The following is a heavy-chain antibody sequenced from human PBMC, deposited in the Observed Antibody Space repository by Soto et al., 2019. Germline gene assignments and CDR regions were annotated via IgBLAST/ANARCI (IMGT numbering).Heavy chain of an antibody. V-gene: IGHV3-23*01. Sequence: EVQLLESGGNLVQPGGSLRLSCAASGFTFSSYAMSWVRQAPGKGLEWVSAISGSGGSKYYADSVKGRFTISRDSSKNPLYVQMNTLTADDTAVYYCAKERYAVAGTSIVYGGQGTRVTVSS. CDR2: ISGSGGSK. D-gene: IGHD6-19*01. J-gene: IGHJ4*02. CDR1: GFTFSSYA. CDR3: AKERYAVAGTSIVY.